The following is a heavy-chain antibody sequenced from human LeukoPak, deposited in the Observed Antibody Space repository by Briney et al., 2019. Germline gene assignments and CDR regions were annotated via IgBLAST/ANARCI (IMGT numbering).Heavy chain of an antibody. D-gene: IGHD3-22*01. CDR3: ARGLSKAYYYDSSGYGPMDAFDI. V-gene: IGHV4-31*03. CDR1: GGSISSGGYY. CDR2: IYYSGST. J-gene: IGHJ3*02. Sequence: SETLSLTCTVSGGSISSGGYYWSWIRQHPGKGLEWIGCIYYSGSTYYNPSLKSRVTISVDTSKNQFSLKLSSVTAADTAVYYCARGLSKAYYYDSSGYGPMDAFDIWGQGTMVTVSS.